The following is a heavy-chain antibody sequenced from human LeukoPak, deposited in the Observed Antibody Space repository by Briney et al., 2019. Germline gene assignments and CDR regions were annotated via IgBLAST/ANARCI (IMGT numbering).Heavy chain of an antibody. J-gene: IGHJ4*02. Sequence: SETLSLTCAVYGGSFSGYYWSWIRQPPGKGLEWIGEINHSGSTNYNPSLKSRVTISVDTSKNQFSLKLSSVTAADTAVYYCARGRYYDSSGYYPYFDYWGQGTLVTVSS. CDR2: INHSGST. CDR1: GGSFSGYY. D-gene: IGHD3-22*01. CDR3: ARGRYYDSSGYYPYFDY. V-gene: IGHV4-34*01.